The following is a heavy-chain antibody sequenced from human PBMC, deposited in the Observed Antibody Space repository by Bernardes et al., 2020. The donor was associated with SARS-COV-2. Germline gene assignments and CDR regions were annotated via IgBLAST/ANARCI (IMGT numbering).Heavy chain of an antibody. CDR1: GFTFSTHS. CDR2: ITSDMKTI. V-gene: IGHV3-48*01. J-gene: IGHJ4*02. CDR3: VRTVNGSAI. D-gene: IGHD2-8*01. Sequence: GGSLRLSCAASGFTFSTHSMNWVRQAPGKGLEWVSYITSDMKTIYYADSVRGRFTISRDNAMSRLYLQMNSLRVEDMAIYYCVRTVNGSAIWGQGTQVTVSS.